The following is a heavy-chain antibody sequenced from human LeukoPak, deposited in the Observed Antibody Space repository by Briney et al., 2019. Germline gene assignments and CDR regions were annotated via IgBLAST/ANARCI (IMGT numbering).Heavy chain of an antibody. V-gene: IGHV1-18*01. CDR3: ARVLQRDIAVAGPHDAFDI. Sequence: WASVKVSCKASGYTFTSYGISWVRQAPGQGLEWMGWISAYNGNTNYAQKLQGRVTMTTDTSTSTAYMELRSLRSDDTAVYYCARVLQRDIAVAGPHDAFDIWGQGTMVTVSS. CDR1: GYTFTSYG. CDR2: ISAYNGNT. D-gene: IGHD6-19*01. J-gene: IGHJ3*02.